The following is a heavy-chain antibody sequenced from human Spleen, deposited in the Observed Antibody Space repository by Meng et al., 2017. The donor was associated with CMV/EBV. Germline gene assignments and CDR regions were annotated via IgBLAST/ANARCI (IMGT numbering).Heavy chain of an antibody. Sequence: GESLKISCAASGFTFSTYAMHWVRQAPGKGLEWVSSISYDGSNKYYADSVKGRFTISRDNSNDTLYLQMNSLRVDDTAVYYCARVSPSAIVVVPAALADAFDFWGQGTTVTVSS. D-gene: IGHD2-2*01. CDR2: ISYDGSNK. J-gene: IGHJ3*01. CDR3: ARVSPSAIVVVPAALADAFDF. CDR1: GFTFSTYA. V-gene: IGHV3-30*04.